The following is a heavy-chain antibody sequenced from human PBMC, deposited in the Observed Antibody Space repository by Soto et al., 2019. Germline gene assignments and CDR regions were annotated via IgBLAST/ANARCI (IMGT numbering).Heavy chain of an antibody. D-gene: IGHD2-15*01. J-gene: IGHJ4*02. Sequence: GGSLRLSCTASGFNFDDSAMHWVRQAPGKGLDWVSGISWNGDVTVYADSVKGRFTISRDNAKNSLYLQMNSLRVEDTAFYYCVKKLGVSGPFDHWGQGTLVTVSS. V-gene: IGHV3-9*01. CDR1: GFNFDDSA. CDR2: ISWNGDVT. CDR3: VKKLGVSGPFDH.